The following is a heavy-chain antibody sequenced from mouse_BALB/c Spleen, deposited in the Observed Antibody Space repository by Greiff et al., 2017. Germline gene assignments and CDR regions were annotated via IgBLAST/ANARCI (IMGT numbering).Heavy chain of an antibody. V-gene: IGHV5-17*02. Sequence: EVQVVESGGGLVQPGGSRKLSCAASGFTFSSFGMHWVRQAPEKGLEWVAYISSGSSTIYYADTVKGRFTISRDNPKNTLFLQMTSLRSEDTAMYYCARKGNYRYESYAMDYWGQGTSVTVSS. CDR3: ARKGNYRYESYAMDY. CDR1: GFTFSSFG. D-gene: IGHD2-14*01. J-gene: IGHJ4*01. CDR2: ISSGSSTI.